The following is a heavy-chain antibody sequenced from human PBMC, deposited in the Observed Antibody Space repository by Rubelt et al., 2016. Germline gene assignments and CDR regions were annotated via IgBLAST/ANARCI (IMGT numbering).Heavy chain of an antibody. Sequence: QVQLAQSGAEVKKPGASVKVSCKASGYTFNSYGISWVRQAPGQGLEWMGWISVYNGNTNYAQKLQGRGTMTTDTSTSTADMELRSLRSDDTAVYYCARGTMVRGAPDVWGQGTTVTVSS. J-gene: IGHJ6*02. CDR2: ISVYNGNT. V-gene: IGHV1-18*01. CDR3: ARGTMVRGAPDV. D-gene: IGHD3-10*01. CDR1: GYTFNSYG.